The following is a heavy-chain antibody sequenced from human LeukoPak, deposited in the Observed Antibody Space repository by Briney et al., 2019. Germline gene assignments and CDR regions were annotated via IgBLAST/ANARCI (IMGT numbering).Heavy chain of an antibody. D-gene: IGHD4-17*01. V-gene: IGHV3-9*01. CDR2: ISWNSGSI. Sequence: SPRLSCAASGFTFDDYAMHWVRQAPGKGLEWVSGISWNSGSIGYADSVKGRFTISRDNAKNSLYLQMNSLRAEDTALYYCATDYGDYGGPGFDYWGQGTLVTVSS. J-gene: IGHJ4*02. CDR1: GFTFDDYA. CDR3: ATDYGDYGGPGFDY.